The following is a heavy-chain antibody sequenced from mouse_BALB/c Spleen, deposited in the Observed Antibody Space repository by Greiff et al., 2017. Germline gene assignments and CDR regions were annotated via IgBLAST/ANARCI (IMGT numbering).Heavy chain of an antibody. CDR2: IYPGDGDT. CDR1: GYAFSSYW. Sequence: VKLVESGAELVRPGSSVKISCKASGYAFSSYWMNWVKQRPGQGLEWIGQIYPGDGDTNYNGKFKGKATLTADKSSSTAYMQLSSLTSEDSAVYFCARLGNYAMDYWGQGTSVTVSS. V-gene: IGHV1-80*01. CDR3: ARLGNYAMDY. J-gene: IGHJ4*01.